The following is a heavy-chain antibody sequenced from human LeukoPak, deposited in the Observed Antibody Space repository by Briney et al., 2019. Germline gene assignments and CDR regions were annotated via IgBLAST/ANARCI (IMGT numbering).Heavy chain of an antibody. D-gene: IGHD3-10*01. CDR1: GFTFSTYW. V-gene: IGHV3-7*04. J-gene: IGHJ4*02. CDR2: VKQDGTEK. CDR3: TRGLGRV. Sequence: GGSLRLSCAASGFTFSTYWMNWVRQAPGKGPEGVANVKQDGTEKYYVDSVKGRFTISRDNAENSLYLQMNSLRAEDTAVYYCTRGLGRVWGQGTLVTVSS.